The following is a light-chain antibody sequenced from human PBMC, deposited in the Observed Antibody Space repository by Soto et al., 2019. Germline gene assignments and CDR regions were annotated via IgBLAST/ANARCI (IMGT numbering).Light chain of an antibody. J-gene: IGKJ1*01. CDR2: GAS. Sequence: EIVLTQSPGTLSLSPGERVTLSCRASQSVSSNYLAWYQQKPGQAPRLLIYGASSRAAGIPDRFSGSGSGTDFTLTISSLQPGDFATYYCQQYNTFWTFGQGTKVDI. V-gene: IGKV3-20*01. CDR3: QQYNTFWT. CDR1: QSVSSNY.